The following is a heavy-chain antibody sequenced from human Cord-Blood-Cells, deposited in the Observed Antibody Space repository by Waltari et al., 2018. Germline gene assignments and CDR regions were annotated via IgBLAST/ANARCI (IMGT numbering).Heavy chain of an antibody. CDR2: IYYSGST. V-gene: IGHV4-39*01. CDR3: ARGGGDIVVVPAANSYNWFDP. Sequence: QLQLQESGPGLVKPSETLSLTCTVSGGSISSSSYYWGWIRQPPGKGLEWIGRIYYSGSTYYNPSLKSRVTISVDTSKNQFSLKLSSVTAADTAVYYCARGGGDIVVVPAANSYNWFDPWGQGTLVTVSS. J-gene: IGHJ5*02. CDR1: GGSISSSSYY. D-gene: IGHD2-2*01.